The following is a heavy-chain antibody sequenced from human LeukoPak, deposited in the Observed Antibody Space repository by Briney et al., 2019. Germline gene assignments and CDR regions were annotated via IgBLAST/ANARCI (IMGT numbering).Heavy chain of an antibody. V-gene: IGHV4-61*01. D-gene: IGHD6-13*01. CDR1: GYSISSGYY. CDR2: IYYSRST. Sequence: SETLSLTCTVSGYSISSGYYWGWIRQPPGKGLEWIGYIYYSRSTNYNPSLKSRVTISVDTSKNQFSLKLSSVTAADTAVYYCARAYSSSWYFNWFDPWGQGTLVTVSS. CDR3: ARAYSSSWYFNWFDP. J-gene: IGHJ5*02.